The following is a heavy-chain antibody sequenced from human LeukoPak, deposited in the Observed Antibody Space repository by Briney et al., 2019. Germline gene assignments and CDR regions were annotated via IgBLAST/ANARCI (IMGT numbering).Heavy chain of an antibody. J-gene: IGHJ2*01. CDR3: ARDRAPPTSWYFDV. Sequence: PGGSLRLSCAASGFTFSSYAMSWVRQAPGKGLEWVSIIYSTGTTFYEDSVEGRFTISRDMSKNTVYLQMNSLRADDTAVYYCARDRAPPTSWYFDVWGRGTLVAVSS. D-gene: IGHD3-10*01. CDR1: GFTFSSYA. CDR2: IYSTGTT. V-gene: IGHV3-23*03.